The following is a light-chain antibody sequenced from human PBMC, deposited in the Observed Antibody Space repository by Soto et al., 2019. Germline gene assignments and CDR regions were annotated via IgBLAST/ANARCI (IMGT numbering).Light chain of an antibody. CDR1: SSNIGNNY. CDR2: KSN. Sequence: QLVLTQPPSASGTPGQRVTISCSGSSSNIGNNYVYWYQQVPGTAPKLLMYKSNQRPSGVPDRFSGSKSGTSASLAISGLRSEDEADYYCAAWDDSLSGWVFGGGTKLTVL. J-gene: IGLJ3*02. V-gene: IGLV1-47*01. CDR3: AAWDDSLSGWV.